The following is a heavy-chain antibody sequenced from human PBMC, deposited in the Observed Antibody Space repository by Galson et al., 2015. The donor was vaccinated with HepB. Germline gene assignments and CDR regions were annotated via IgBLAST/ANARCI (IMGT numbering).Heavy chain of an antibody. CDR2: INPDGSEE. CDR3: ARRISLVRGIITRPDYYYGMDV. J-gene: IGHJ6*02. Sequence: SLRLSCAGSVFTFSSYWMNWVRQAPGKGLEWVAHINPDGSEEYYAASLKGRFTISRDNAKNSLYLQMDSLRAEDTAVYYCARRISLVRGIITRPDYYYGMDVWGQGTTVTV. V-gene: IGHV3-7*03. CDR1: VFTFSSYW. D-gene: IGHD3-10*01.